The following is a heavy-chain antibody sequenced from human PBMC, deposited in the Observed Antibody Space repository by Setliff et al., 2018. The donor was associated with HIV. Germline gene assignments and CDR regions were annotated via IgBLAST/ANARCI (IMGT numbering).Heavy chain of an antibody. J-gene: IGHJ4*02. CDR2: IYSGGNT. CDR3: AYYDFWGGPSSAYYFDY. V-gene: IGHV3-66*02. D-gene: IGHD3-3*01. CDR1: GFNVSGNY. Sequence: GGSLRLSCVASGFNVSGNYMTWVRQAPGKGLEWVSLIYSGGNTRYADSVKGLFTISRDSSKNSLFLQMNSLRAEDTAVYYCAYYDFWGGPSSAYYFDYWGQGTLVTVSS.